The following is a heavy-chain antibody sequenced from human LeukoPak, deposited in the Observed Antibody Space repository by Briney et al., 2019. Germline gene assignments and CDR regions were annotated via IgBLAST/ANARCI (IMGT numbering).Heavy chain of an antibody. V-gene: IGHV3-43*02. Sequence: PGGSLRLSCAASGFTFDDYAMHWVRQAPGKGLEWVSLIGGDGGSTYYADSVKGRFTISRDNSKNSLYLQMNSLRTEDTALYYCAKDTDTAMATVYYYYGMDVWGQGTTVTVSS. CDR1: GFTFDDYA. CDR2: IGGDGGST. CDR3: AKDTDTAMATVYYYYGMDV. D-gene: IGHD5-18*01. J-gene: IGHJ6*02.